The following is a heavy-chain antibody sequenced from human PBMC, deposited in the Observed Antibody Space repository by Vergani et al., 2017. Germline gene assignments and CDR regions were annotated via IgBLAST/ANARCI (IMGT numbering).Heavy chain of an antibody. CDR1: GFTFSSYS. V-gene: IGHV3-48*04. J-gene: IGHJ4*02. Sequence: EVQLVESGAGLVQPGGSLRLSCAASGFTFSSYSMNWVRQAPGKGLEWVSYISSSSSTIYYADSVKGRFTISRDNAKNSLYLQMNSLRAEDTAVYYCAREFIMVLGPFDYWGQGTLVTVSS. D-gene: IGHD3-10*01. CDR2: ISSSSSTI. CDR3: AREFIMVLGPFDY.